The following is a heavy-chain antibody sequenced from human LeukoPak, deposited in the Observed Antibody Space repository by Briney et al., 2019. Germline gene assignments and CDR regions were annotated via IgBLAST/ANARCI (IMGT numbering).Heavy chain of an antibody. J-gene: IGHJ4*02. Sequence: SETLSLTCTVSGGFISTYYWTWIRQPAGKGLEWIGRMYSSGITDYNPSLKSRVTMSVDMSKNQFSLKLSSVTAADTAVYYCARVACSGGSCYHFDYWGQGTLVTVSS. V-gene: IGHV4-4*07. CDR2: MYSSGIT. CDR1: GGFISTYY. D-gene: IGHD2-15*01. CDR3: ARVACSGGSCYHFDY.